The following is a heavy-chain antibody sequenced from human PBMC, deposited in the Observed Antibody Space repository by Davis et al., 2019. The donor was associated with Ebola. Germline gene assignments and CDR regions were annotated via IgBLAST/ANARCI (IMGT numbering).Heavy chain of an antibody. Sequence: GESLKISCAASGFTFSSYTMNWVRQAPGKGLEWVSSISSSGSTINYADSVKGRFTVSRDNAKNSLYLQMNSLRAEDTAVYYCARDRGIYGSGSYYRYWGQGTLVTVSS. D-gene: IGHD3-10*01. V-gene: IGHV3-48*01. J-gene: IGHJ4*02. CDR1: GFTFSSYT. CDR2: ISSSGSTI. CDR3: ARDRGIYGSGSYYRY.